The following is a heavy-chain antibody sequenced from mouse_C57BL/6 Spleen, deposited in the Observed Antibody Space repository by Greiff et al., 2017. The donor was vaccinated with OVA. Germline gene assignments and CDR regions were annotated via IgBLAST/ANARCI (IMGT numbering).Heavy chain of an antibody. CDR1: GYTFTSYT. J-gene: IGHJ3*01. CDR3: ARDYGFAY. Sequence: QVQLKEYGAELARPGASVKMSCKASGYTFTSYTMHWVKQRPGQGLEWIGYINPSSGYTKYNQKFKDKATLTADKSSSTAYMQLSSLASEDSAVYYCARDYGFAYWGQGTLVTVSA. V-gene: IGHV1-4*01. D-gene: IGHD1-1*01. CDR2: INPSSGYT.